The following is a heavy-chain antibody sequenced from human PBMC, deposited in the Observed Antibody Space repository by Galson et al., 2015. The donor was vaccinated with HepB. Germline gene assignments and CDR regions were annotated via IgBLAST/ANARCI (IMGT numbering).Heavy chain of an antibody. Sequence: ETLSLTCAVYGGSFSGYYWSWIRQPPGKGLEWIGEINHSGSTNYNPSLKSRVTISVDTSKNQFSLKLSSVTAADTAVYYCARVRYSGYDPYYYYGMDVWGQGTTVTVSS. CDR2: INHSGST. D-gene: IGHD5-12*01. CDR3: ARVRYSGYDPYYYYGMDV. CDR1: GGSFSGYY. V-gene: IGHV4-34*01. J-gene: IGHJ6*02.